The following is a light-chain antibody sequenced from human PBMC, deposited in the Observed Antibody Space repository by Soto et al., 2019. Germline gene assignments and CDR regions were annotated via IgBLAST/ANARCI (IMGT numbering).Light chain of an antibody. V-gene: IGKV1-9*01. CDR2: DAS. CDR1: QGISTY. J-gene: IGKJ2*01. Sequence: DIQLTQSPSFLSASVGDRVTITCRASQGISTYLAWYQQKPGKAPKLLIYDASTLQSGVPSRFSGSGSGTEFTLTISSLQPEDLATYYCQQSYNSHTFGQGTKLEVK. CDR3: QQSYNSHT.